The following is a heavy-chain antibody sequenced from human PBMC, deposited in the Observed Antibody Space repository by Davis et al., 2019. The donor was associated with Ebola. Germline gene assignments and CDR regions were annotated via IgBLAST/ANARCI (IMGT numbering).Heavy chain of an antibody. CDR3: ARDRAGEQQLFLSVVMDV. CDR1: GYTFTSYY. D-gene: IGHD6-13*01. Sequence: ASVQVSCKASGYTFTSYYMHCVRHAPGQGLEWMGIINPSGGSTSYAQKFQGRVTMTRDTSTSTVYMELSSLRSEDTAVYYCARDRAGEQQLFLSVVMDVWGQGTTVTVSS. CDR2: INPSGGST. V-gene: IGHV1-46*01. J-gene: IGHJ6*02.